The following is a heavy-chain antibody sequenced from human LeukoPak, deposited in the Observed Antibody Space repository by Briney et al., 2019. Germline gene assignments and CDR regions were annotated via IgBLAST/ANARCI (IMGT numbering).Heavy chain of an antibody. CDR3: ARGQELLRFGEPFRFDP. V-gene: IGHV4-34*01. D-gene: IGHD3-10*01. CDR2: INHSGST. CDR1: GGSFSGYY. Sequence: SETLSLTCAVYGGSFSGYYWSWIRQPPGKGLEWIGEINHSGSTNYNPSLKSRVTISVDTSKNQFSLKLSSVTAADTAVYYCARGQELLRFGEPFRFDPWGQGTLVTVSS. J-gene: IGHJ5*02.